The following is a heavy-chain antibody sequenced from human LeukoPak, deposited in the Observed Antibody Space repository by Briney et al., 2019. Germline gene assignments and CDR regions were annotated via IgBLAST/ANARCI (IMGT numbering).Heavy chain of an antibody. CDR3: ARDQIQLWFMVGRFDY. J-gene: IGHJ4*02. CDR1: GYTFTAYY. V-gene: IGHV1-46*01. D-gene: IGHD5-18*01. CDR2: MNPSEGRP. Sequence: ASVKVSCKTSGYTFTAYYLHWVRQAHGQGLEWMGVMNPSEGRPTYAQKFQGRVTVTIDTSTSTVYMELSSLRSEDTAVYYCARDQIQLWFMVGRFDYSGQGTLVSVSS.